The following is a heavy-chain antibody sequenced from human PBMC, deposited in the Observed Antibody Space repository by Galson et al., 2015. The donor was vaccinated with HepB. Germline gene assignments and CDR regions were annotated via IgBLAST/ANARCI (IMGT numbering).Heavy chain of an antibody. Sequence: SLRLSRAASGFTFSSYAMSWVRQAPGKGLEWVSAISGSGGSTYYADSVKGRFTISRDNSKNTLYLQMNSLRAEDTAVYYCASVPPLKWYCSGGSCDPPDYWGQGTLVTVSS. V-gene: IGHV3-23*01. CDR2: ISGSGGST. J-gene: IGHJ4*02. D-gene: IGHD2-15*01. CDR1: GFTFSSYA. CDR3: ASVPPLKWYCSGGSCDPPDY.